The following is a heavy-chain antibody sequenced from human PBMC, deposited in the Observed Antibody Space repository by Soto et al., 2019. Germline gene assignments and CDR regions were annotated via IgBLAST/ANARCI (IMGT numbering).Heavy chain of an antibody. Sequence: GGSLRLSCATSGFTFRSYAMNWVRQAPGKGPEWVSGISGSGDRAYHANSVKGRFTISRDNAKNSLFLQMNSLRADDTAVYYCARDSVRDYLYYYYGMDVWGQGTTVTVSS. V-gene: IGHV3-23*01. CDR2: ISGSGDRA. J-gene: IGHJ6*02. D-gene: IGHD4-17*01. CDR3: ARDSVRDYLYYYYGMDV. CDR1: GFTFRSYA.